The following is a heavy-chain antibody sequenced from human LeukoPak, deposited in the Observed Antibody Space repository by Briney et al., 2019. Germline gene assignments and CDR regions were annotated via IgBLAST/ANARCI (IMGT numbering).Heavy chain of an antibody. CDR3: ARVRFGDTPKDNYLDS. CDR2: IYTTGST. J-gene: IGHJ4*02. D-gene: IGHD3-10*01. V-gene: IGHV4-4*07. Sequence: SETLSLTCTVSGGSISSYYWSWIRQPAGKGLEWIGRIYTTGSTDYNPSLKSRVAMSVDTSKNQFSLKLSSVTAADTAVYHCARVRFGDTPKDNYLDSWGQGMLVTVSS. CDR1: GGSISSYY.